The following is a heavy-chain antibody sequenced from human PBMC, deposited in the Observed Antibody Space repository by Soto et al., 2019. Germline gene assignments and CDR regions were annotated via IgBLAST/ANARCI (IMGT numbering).Heavy chain of an antibody. CDR1: GFTFSSYA. Sequence: GGSLRLSCAASGFTFSSYAMSWVRQAPGKGLEWVSAISGSGGSTYYADSVKGRFTISRDNSKNTLYLQMNSLRAEDTAVYYCAKADWEWGGAAAGFSPYFDYWGQGTLVTVSS. V-gene: IGHV3-23*01. CDR2: ISGSGGST. J-gene: IGHJ4*02. CDR3: AKADWEWGGAAAGFSPYFDY. D-gene: IGHD6-13*01.